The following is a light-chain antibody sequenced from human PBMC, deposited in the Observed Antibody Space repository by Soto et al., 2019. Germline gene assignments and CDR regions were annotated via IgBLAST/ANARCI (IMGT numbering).Light chain of an antibody. Sequence: DIHITHSPATLAASVGDRVTITCRASQNIYEWLAWYQQKLGKAPKLLIYDVYNLQSGVPSRFSGSGSGTEFTLTISGLQPDDFATYYCQQYHRYWTFGQGTKVDI. CDR2: DVY. CDR1: QNIYEW. J-gene: IGKJ1*01. V-gene: IGKV1-5*01. CDR3: QQYHRYWT.